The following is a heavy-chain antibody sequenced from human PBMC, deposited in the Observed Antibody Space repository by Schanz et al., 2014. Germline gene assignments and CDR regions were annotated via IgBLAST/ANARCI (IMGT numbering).Heavy chain of an antibody. D-gene: IGHD2-2*01. J-gene: IGHJ4*02. CDR1: GFIFSSYG. Sequence: QVQLVESGGGVVQPGRSLRLSCAASGFIFSSYGLHWVRQAPGKGLEWVAFIWYDGSIKYYGDSVKGRFTISRDNSKNTLYLHMNTLRSEDTAVYYCAKDSTHIDIVLVPTAIDYWGQGTLVTVSS. CDR2: IWYDGSIK. V-gene: IGHV3-30*02. CDR3: AKDSTHIDIVLVPTAIDY.